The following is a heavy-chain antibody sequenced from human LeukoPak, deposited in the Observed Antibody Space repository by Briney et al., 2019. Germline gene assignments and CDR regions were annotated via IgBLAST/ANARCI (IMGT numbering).Heavy chain of an antibody. D-gene: IGHD3-16*01. Sequence: GGSLRLSCVASGFTFTTYWMHWVRQAPGKGLVWVSRINGDGSNSNYADSVKGRFTISRDNARNTLYLQTSGLRAEDTALYYCARTSPTSHFDFWGQGTLVTVSS. V-gene: IGHV3-74*01. J-gene: IGHJ4*02. CDR1: GFTFTTYW. CDR3: ARTSPTSHFDF. CDR2: INGDGSNS.